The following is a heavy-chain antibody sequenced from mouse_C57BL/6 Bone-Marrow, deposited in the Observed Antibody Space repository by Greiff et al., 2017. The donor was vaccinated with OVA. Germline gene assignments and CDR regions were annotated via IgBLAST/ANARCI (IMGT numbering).Heavy chain of an antibody. V-gene: IGHV5-9-1*02. CDR2: ISSGGDYI. CDR3: TRSPTGTPFAY. CDR1: GFTFSSYA. Sequence: EVKLVESGAGLVKPGGSLKLSCAASGFTFSSYAMSWVRQTPEKRLEWVAYISSGGDYIYYADTVKGRFTISRDNARNTLYLQMSSLKSEDTAMYYCTRSPTGTPFAYWGQGTLVTVSA. J-gene: IGHJ3*01. D-gene: IGHD4-1*02.